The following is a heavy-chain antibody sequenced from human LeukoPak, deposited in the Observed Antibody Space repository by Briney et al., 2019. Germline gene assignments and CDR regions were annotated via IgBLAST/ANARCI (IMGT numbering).Heavy chain of an antibody. CDR1: GSRFTTYW. Sequence: WAPLKISSKRPGSRFTTYWIGWVRRVPGKGLGWMESIYPADSAPGFSPSFQDQVTISADKSIRTAYLQWSSLKASDTAMHYCARRSSGRNWFDPWGQGTLVTVSS. J-gene: IGHJ5*02. D-gene: IGHD6-19*01. CDR2: IYPADSAP. CDR3: ARRSSGRNWFDP. V-gene: IGHV5-51*01.